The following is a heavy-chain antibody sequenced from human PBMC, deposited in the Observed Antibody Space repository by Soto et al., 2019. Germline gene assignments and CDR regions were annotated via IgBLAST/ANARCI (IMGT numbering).Heavy chain of an antibody. D-gene: IGHD4-4*01. V-gene: IGHV1-46*01. J-gene: IGHJ6*02. CDR3: ARGNHYSNYYYYYGMDV. Sequence: ASVKVYCKASGYTFTSYYMHWVRQAPGQGLEWMGIINPSGGSTSYAQKFQGRVTITADESTSTAYMELSSLRSEDTAVYYCARGNHYSNYYYYYGMDVWGQVNTVTVSS. CDR2: INPSGGST. CDR1: GYTFTSYY.